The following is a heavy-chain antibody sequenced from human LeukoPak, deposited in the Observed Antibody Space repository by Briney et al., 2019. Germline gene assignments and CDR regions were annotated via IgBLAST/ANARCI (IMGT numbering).Heavy chain of an antibody. V-gene: IGHV3-74*01. CDR3: ATLTWGSSVDY. J-gene: IGHJ4*02. CDR1: AFTLSKHW. D-gene: IGHD3-16*01. CDR2: ISSDGSTT. Sequence: GGSLRLSCEASAFTLSKHWMHWVRQPPGKGLVSVSRISSDGSTTNYAGSVKGRFTISRDNAKNTLYLQMSSLRAEDAAVYYCATLTWGSSVDYWGQGTLVTVSS.